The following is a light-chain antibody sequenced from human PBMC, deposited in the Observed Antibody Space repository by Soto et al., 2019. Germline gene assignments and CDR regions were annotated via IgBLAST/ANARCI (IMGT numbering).Light chain of an antibody. Sequence: IVLTQSPGTLSLSPGERATLSCRASQSVSILLAWYQQRPGQAPRLLIYSASTRATGIPARFSGSGSGTEFTLTISSVLSGEFALCYWNEYPHSLAWSFGEGTKVDIK. J-gene: IGKJ1*01. CDR3: NEYPHSLAWS. CDR2: SAS. CDR1: QSVSIL. V-gene: IGKV3-15*01.